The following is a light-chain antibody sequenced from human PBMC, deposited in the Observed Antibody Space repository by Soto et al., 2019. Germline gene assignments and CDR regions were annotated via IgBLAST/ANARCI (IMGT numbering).Light chain of an antibody. V-gene: IGLV3-1*01. CDR3: QAWDSSTAV. CDR1: KVGDKY. Sequence: SYELTQPPSVSVSPGQTATITCSGDKVGDKYVCWYQQKAGQSPVVVIYQDNRRPSGIPERFSGSNSGNTATLTITGTQAVDEADYYCQAWDSSTAVFGTGTKVTVL. J-gene: IGLJ1*01. CDR2: QDN.